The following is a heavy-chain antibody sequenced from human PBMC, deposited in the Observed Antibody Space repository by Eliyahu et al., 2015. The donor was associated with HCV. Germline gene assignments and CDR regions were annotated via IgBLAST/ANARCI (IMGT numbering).Heavy chain of an antibody. J-gene: IGHJ6*02. V-gene: IGHV3-21*01. Sequence: EVQLVESGGGLVKPGGSLRLSCAAXGFXFSRYGMNWFRQAPGKGLEWVSSISSSSSYIYYADSVKGRFTISRDNAKNSLYLQMNSLRAEDTAVYYCARAESGENYYYYYGMDVWGQGTTVTVSS. D-gene: IGHD1-26*01. CDR2: ISSSSSYI. CDR3: ARAESGENYYYYYGMDV. CDR1: GFXFSRYG.